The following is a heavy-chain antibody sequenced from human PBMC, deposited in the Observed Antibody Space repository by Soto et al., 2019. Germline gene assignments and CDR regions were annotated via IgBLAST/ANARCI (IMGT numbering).Heavy chain of an antibody. J-gene: IGHJ5*02. CDR1: GFTFSSYS. CDR3: ARDQVDYYDSSGYWKFDP. CDR2: ISSSSSYI. V-gene: IGHV3-21*06. Sequence: EVQLVESGGGLVKPGGSLRLSCAASGFTFSSYSMNWVRQAPGKGLEWVSSISSSSSYIYYADSVKGRFTISRDNAKNALYRQMNSLRAEDTAVYYCARDQVDYYDSSGYWKFDPWGQGTLVTVSS. D-gene: IGHD3-22*01.